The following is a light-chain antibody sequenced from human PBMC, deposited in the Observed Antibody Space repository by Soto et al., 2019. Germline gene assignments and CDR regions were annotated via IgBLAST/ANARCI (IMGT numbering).Light chain of an antibody. CDR3: QQRSNWPWT. J-gene: IGKJ1*01. CDR2: DAS. CDR1: QSVGSY. V-gene: IGKV3-11*01. Sequence: EIVLTQSPATLSLSPGERATLSCRASQSVGSYLAWYQQKPGQAPRLLIYDASNRATGIPGRFSGSGSGTDFTLTISSLEPEDFAVYYCQQRSNWPWTFGQGTKVEIK.